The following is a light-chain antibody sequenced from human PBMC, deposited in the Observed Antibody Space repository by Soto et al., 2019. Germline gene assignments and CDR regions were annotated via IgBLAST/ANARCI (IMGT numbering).Light chain of an antibody. CDR3: KQYNNWPLT. CDR2: GPY. Sequence: EIVMTQSPATLSVSPGERATLSCRASQSVSSNLAWYQQKPGQAPRLLIYGPYTRATGLQARFSGSGSGTEFTLTIRSLQSEDFAVYYCKQYNNWPLTVGGGTRVDIK. J-gene: IGKJ4*01. V-gene: IGKV3-15*01. CDR1: QSVSSN.